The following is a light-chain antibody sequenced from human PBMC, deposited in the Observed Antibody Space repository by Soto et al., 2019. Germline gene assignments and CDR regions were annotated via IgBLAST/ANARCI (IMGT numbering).Light chain of an antibody. Sequence: DIQMTQSPSTLSASVGDRVTIACRSSQNISPWLAWYQQKPGKAPKLLIYDVSTLENGVPSRFSGGGSGTEFTLTLSSLQPDDFATYYCQQYDSYSRTFGQGTKVEIK. CDR3: QQYDSYSRT. V-gene: IGKV1-5*01. CDR1: QNISPW. CDR2: DVS. J-gene: IGKJ1*01.